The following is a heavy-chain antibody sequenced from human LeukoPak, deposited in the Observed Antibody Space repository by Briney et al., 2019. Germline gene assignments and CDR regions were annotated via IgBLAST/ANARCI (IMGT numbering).Heavy chain of an antibody. CDR3: ARDKAQDSVYYGMDV. V-gene: IGHV3-21*06. Sequence: PGGSLRLSCAASGFTFSSYSMVCVRQAPGKGLEWVSSISSGSNYIYYADSVKGRFTISRDNARTSLYLQMNSLRAEDTAVYYCARDKAQDSVYYGMDVWGQGTTVTVSS. CDR1: GFTFSSYS. CDR2: ISSGSNYI. J-gene: IGHJ6*02. D-gene: IGHD6-6*01.